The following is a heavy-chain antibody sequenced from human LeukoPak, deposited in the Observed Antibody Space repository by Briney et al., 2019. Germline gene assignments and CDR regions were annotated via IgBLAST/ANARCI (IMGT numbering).Heavy chain of an antibody. CDR3: ATSTYYYDSNGYP. Sequence: ASVKVSCKASGYTFTSYGINWVRQATGQGLEWMGGFDPEDGETIYAQTFQGRVTMTEDTSTDTAYMELSSLRSEDTAVYYCATSTYYYDSNGYPWGQGTLVTVSS. J-gene: IGHJ5*02. V-gene: IGHV1-24*01. CDR2: FDPEDGET. CDR1: GYTFTSYG. D-gene: IGHD3-22*01.